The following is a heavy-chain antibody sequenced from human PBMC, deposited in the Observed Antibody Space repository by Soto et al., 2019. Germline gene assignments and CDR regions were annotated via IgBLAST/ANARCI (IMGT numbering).Heavy chain of an antibody. CDR1: GFSFSSCA. CDR3: ARVSIAVAGIAYYFDY. J-gene: IGHJ4*02. Sequence: QVQLVESGGGVVQPGRSLRLSCAASGFSFSSCAMHWVRQAPGKGLEWVAVVSHDGSNKYYADSVKGRVTISRDNSINXVYLQMNSPRAEDTAVYYCARVSIAVAGIAYYFDYWGQGTLVTVAS. D-gene: IGHD6-19*01. V-gene: IGHV3-30-3*01. CDR2: VSHDGSNK.